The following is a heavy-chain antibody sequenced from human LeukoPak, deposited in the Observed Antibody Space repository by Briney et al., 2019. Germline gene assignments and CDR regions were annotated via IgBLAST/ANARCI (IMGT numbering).Heavy chain of an antibody. V-gene: IGHV3-23*01. CDR3: AKAGGYYYFDY. J-gene: IGHJ4*02. Sequence: GGSLRLSCAASGFTFSRYAMSWVRQAPGKGLEWVSAISGSGGSTYYTDSVKGRFTISRDNSKNTLYLQMNSLRAEDTAVYYCAKAGGYYYFDYWGQGTLVTVSS. CDR2: ISGSGGST. D-gene: IGHD5-12*01. CDR1: GFTFSRYA.